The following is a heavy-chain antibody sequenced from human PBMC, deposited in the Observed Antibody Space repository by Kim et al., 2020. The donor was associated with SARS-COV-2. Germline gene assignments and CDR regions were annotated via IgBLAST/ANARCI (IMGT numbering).Heavy chain of an antibody. CDR1: GFTFSSYG. CDR2: ISYDGSNK. V-gene: IGHV3-30*18. D-gene: IGHD3-16*02. J-gene: IGHJ4*02. Sequence: GGSLRLSCAASGFTFSSYGMHWVRQAPGKGLEWVAVISYDGSNKYYADSVKGRFTISRDNSKNTLYLQMNSLRAEDTAVYYCAKNRRRYVWGSYRSPFDYWGQGTLVTVSS. CDR3: AKNRRRYVWGSYRSPFDY.